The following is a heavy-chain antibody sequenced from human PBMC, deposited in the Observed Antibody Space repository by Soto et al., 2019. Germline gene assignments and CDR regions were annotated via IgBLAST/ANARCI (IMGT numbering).Heavy chain of an antibody. CDR3: AKAPDGSGREYYCDC. V-gene: IGHV3-7*01. J-gene: IGHJ4*02. CDR2: INQDGTEK. CDR1: GFTFSRYW. Sequence: EVQLVESGGGVVQPGGSLRLSCATSGFTFSRYWMTWVRQVPGKGLVWVANINQDGTEKYYLASVKGRFTISRDNAKDSLDLQMNALSADDTAVYYCAKAPDGSGREYYCDCWGQGTLVTVSS. D-gene: IGHD3-10*01.